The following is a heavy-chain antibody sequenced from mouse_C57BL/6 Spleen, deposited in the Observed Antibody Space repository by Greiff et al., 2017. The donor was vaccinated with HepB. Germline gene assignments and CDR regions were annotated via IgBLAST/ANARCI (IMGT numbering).Heavy chain of an antibody. V-gene: IGHV5-9*01. D-gene: IGHD2-10*01. Sequence: EVQLVESGGGLVKPGGSLKLSCAASGFTFSSYTMSWVRQTPEKRLEWVATISGGGGNTYYPDSVKGRFTISRDNAKNTLYLQMSSLRSEDTALYYCAREAYYGNYGDYWGQGTTLTVSS. CDR3: AREAYYGNYGDY. J-gene: IGHJ2*01. CDR2: ISGGGGNT. CDR1: GFTFSSYT.